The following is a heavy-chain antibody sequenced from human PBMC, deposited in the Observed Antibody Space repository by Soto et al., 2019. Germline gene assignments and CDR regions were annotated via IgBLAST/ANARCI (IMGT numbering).Heavy chain of an antibody. V-gene: IGHV4-30-4*01. D-gene: IGHD5-18*01. CDR2: ISYSGTT. Sequence: LSLTCTVSGDSISSNNNYWSWIRQPPGEGLEWIGFISYSGTTSYSPSLKSRVAISLDTSKNQFSLSLGSVTAADTAVYYCARGRGYSYGLDPWGQGTLVTVSS. J-gene: IGHJ5*02. CDR3: ARGRGYSYGLDP. CDR1: GDSISSNNNY.